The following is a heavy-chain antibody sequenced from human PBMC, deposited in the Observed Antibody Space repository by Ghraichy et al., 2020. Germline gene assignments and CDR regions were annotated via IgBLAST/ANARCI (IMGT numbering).Heavy chain of an antibody. J-gene: IGHJ3*02. Sequence: GGSLRLSCAVSEFTFSDHYFDWVRQAPGKGLEWVGRARNKGNDYTTEYAASVKGRFSISRDDSKNSLDLQMNSLKTEDTAVYYCVSQHDSKSQYRAFDIWGQGTMVTVSS. D-gene: IGHD3-22*01. CDR2: ARNKGNDYTT. CDR3: VSQHDSKSQYRAFDI. CDR1: EFTFSDHY. V-gene: IGHV3-72*01.